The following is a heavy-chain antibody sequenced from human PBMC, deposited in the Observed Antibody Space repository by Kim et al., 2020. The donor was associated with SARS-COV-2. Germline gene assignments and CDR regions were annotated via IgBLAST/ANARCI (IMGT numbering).Heavy chain of an antibody. V-gene: IGHV3-15*01. D-gene: IGHD6-13*01. J-gene: IGHJ4*02. Sequence: GGSLRLSCAASGFTFSNAWMSWVRQAPGKGLEWVGRIKSKTDGGTTDYAAPVKGRFTISRDDSKNTLYLQMNSLKTEDTAVYYCTTEPPIAAAGTRTGGLVLVYWGQGTLVTVSS. CDR1: GFTFSNAW. CDR2: IKSKTDGGTT. CDR3: TTEPPIAAAGTRTGGLVLVY.